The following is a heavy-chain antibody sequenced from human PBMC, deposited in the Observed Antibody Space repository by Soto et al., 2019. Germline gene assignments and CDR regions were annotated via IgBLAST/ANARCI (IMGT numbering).Heavy chain of an antibody. V-gene: IGHV4-34*01. D-gene: IGHD1-20*01. CDR3: ARGRTLITGTSLDY. J-gene: IGHJ4*02. CDR2: INHSGTT. Sequence: SETLSLTCAVYGGSFSCYYWTWIRQPPGKGLEWIGEINHSGTTNYKPSLRSRVTISVDTSKNQLSLKVSSVTAADTAVYYCARGRTLITGTSLDYWGQGTLVTVSS. CDR1: GGSFSCYY.